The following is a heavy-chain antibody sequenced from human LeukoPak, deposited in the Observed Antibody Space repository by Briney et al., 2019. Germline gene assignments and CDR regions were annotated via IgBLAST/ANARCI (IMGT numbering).Heavy chain of an antibody. CDR1: GGSFSGYY. CDR2: INHSGST. V-gene: IGHV4-34*01. J-gene: IGHJ4*02. D-gene: IGHD3-10*01. CDR3: ALKADLLLWFGDRPFDY. Sequence: PSETLSLTCAVYGGSFSGYYWSWIRQPPGKGLEWIGEINHSGSTNYNPSLKSRVTISVDTSKNQFSLKLSSVTAADTAVYYCALKADLLLWFGDRPFDYWGQGTLVTVSS.